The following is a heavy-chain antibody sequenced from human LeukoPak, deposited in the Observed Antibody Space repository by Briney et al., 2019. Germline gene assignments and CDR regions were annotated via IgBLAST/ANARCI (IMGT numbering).Heavy chain of an antibody. CDR1: GCTFSSYS. D-gene: IGHD3-9*01. J-gene: IGHJ6*02. V-gene: IGHV3-21*01. Sequence: GGSLRLSCAASGCTFSSYSMNWVRQAPGKGLEWVSSISSSSSYIYYADSVKGRFTISRDNAKSSLYLQMNSLRAADTAVYYCARDSPIDHYDILTGYGMDVWGQGTTVTVSS. CDR2: ISSSSSYI. CDR3: ARDSPIDHYDILTGYGMDV.